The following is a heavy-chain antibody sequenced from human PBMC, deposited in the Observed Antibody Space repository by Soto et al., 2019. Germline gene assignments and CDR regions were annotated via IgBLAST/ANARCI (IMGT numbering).Heavy chain of an antibody. CDR1: CDSISSNNNY. CDR3: TRGRGYSYGLDP. CDR2: ISYSGTT. J-gene: IGHJ5*02. Sequence: QVQLQESGPGLVKPSQTLSLTCTVSCDSISSNNNYWSWIRQPPGEGLEWIGFISYSGTTSYSPSLKSRVAISLDTSKNQFALSLSSVTAADTAVYYCTRGRGYSYGLDPWGQGTLVTVSS. D-gene: IGHD5-18*01. V-gene: IGHV4-30-4*01.